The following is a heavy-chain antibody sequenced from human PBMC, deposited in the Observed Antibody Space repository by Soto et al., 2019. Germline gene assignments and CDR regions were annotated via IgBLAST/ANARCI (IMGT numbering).Heavy chain of an antibody. V-gene: IGHV3-74*01. Sequence: EVQLVESGGGLVQPGVSLRLSCAASGFTFSSYWMHWVRQAPGKGLVWVSRINSDGTSSDYADSVKGRFTISRDNAKDTVYLQMNSLRAADTAVYYCARTTPVTTGARINQIDYWGQGTLVTVSS. CDR3: ARTTPVTTGARINQIDY. CDR2: INSDGTSS. J-gene: IGHJ4*02. CDR1: GFTFSSYW. D-gene: IGHD4-17*01.